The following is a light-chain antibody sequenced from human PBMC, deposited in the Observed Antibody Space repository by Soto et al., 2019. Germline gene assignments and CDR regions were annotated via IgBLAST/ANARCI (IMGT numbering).Light chain of an antibody. CDR1: SSDVGSYNL. CDR3: GSYAGNKNWV. J-gene: IGLJ3*02. V-gene: IGLV2-23*01. Sequence: QSALTQPASVSGSPGQSITISCTGISSDVGSYNLVSWYQHHPGKAPKLMIFEDTKRPSGVSNRFSGSKSGNTAPLTISGLQAEDQADYYCGSYAGNKNWVFGGGTKLAV. CDR2: EDT.